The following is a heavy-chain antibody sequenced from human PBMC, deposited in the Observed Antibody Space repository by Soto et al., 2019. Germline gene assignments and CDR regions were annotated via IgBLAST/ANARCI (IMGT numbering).Heavy chain of an antibody. CDR1: GFTFDDYA. CDR3: ARGDWRDNVYYDSSGYRY. CDR2: ISWNSGSI. V-gene: IGHV3-9*01. J-gene: IGHJ4*02. Sequence: PGGSLRLSCAASGFTFDDYAMHWVRQAPGKGLEWVSGISWNSGSIGYADSVKGRFTISRDNAKNSLYLQMNSLRAEDTALYYCARGDWRDNVYYDSSGYRYWGQGTLVTVSS. D-gene: IGHD3-22*01.